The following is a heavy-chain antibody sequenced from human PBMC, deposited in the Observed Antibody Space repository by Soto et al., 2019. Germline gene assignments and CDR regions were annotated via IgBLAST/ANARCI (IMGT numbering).Heavy chain of an antibody. Sequence: SETLSLTCAVSCGSISSSNWWSWVRQPPGKGLEWIGEIYHSGSTNYNPSLKSRVTISVDKSKNQFSLKLSSVTAADTAVYYCARDFEYCTNGVCYSYWGQGTLVTVSS. CDR2: IYHSGST. CDR3: ARDFEYCTNGVCYSY. CDR1: CGSISSSNW. D-gene: IGHD2-8*01. J-gene: IGHJ4*02. V-gene: IGHV4-4*02.